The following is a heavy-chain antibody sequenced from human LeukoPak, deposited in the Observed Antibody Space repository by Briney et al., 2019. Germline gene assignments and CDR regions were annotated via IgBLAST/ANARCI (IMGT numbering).Heavy chain of an antibody. CDR1: GFTFNNAW. J-gene: IGHJ4*02. Sequence: GGSLRLSCASSGFTFNNAWMSWVRQAPGKGLEWGGRVKSKTDGGATDYAAPVKGRFTISRDDSKNMLYLQMNSLKTEDTAIYYCTASMVRGVYFDYWGQGTLVTVSS. CDR2: VKSKTDGGAT. D-gene: IGHD3-10*01. V-gene: IGHV3-15*01. CDR3: TASMVRGVYFDY.